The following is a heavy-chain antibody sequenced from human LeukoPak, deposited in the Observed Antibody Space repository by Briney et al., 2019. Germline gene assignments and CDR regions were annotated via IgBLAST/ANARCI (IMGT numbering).Heavy chain of an antibody. CDR1: GFTFSSYA. J-gene: IGHJ1*01. CDR2: ISGSGGST. D-gene: IGHD4-17*01. Sequence: GGSLRLSCAASGFTFSSYAMSWVRQAPGKGLEWVAAISGSGGSTYYADSVKGRFTISRDNSKNTLYLRMNSLRAEDTAVYYCAKDFPASTVTTLDFQHWGQGTLVTVSS. V-gene: IGHV3-23*01. CDR3: AKDFPASTVTTLDFQH.